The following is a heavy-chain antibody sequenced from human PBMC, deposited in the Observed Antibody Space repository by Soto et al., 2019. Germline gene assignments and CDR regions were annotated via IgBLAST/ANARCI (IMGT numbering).Heavy chain of an antibody. D-gene: IGHD3-9*01. CDR3: ARAERYFDWLYDY. J-gene: IGHJ4*02. Sequence: ASVKGSCKASGYTFTSYGSSWGRKAHGQGHERMGWISAYNGNTNYAQKLQGRVTMTTDTSTSTAYMELRSLRSDDTAVYSCARAERYFDWLYDYSAQGTLVTVSS. V-gene: IGHV1-18*01. CDR2: ISAYNGNT. CDR1: GYTFTSYG.